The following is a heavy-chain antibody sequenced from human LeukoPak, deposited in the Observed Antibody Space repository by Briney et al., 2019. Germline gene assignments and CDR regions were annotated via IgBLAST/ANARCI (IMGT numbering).Heavy chain of an antibody. Sequence: ASVKVSCKASGYTFTGYYMHWVRHAPGQGLEWMGWINPNSGGTNYAQKFQGRVTMTRDTSISTAYMELSRLRSDDTAVYYCARGADTAMVIDYWGQGTLVTVSS. J-gene: IGHJ4*02. V-gene: IGHV1-2*02. CDR3: ARGADTAMVIDY. D-gene: IGHD5-18*01. CDR2: INPNSGGT. CDR1: GYTFTGYY.